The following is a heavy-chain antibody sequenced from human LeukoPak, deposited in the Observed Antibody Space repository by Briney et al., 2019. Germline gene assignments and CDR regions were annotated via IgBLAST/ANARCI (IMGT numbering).Heavy chain of an antibody. CDR2: FDPEDGET. J-gene: IGHJ6*02. CDR1: GYTFTGYY. V-gene: IGHV1-24*01. Sequence: GASVKVSCKASGYTFTGYYMHWVRQAPGKGLEWMGGFDPEDGETIYAQKFQGRVTMTEDTSTDTAYMELSSLRSEDTAVYYCATAVAGHYYYYGMDVWGQGTTVTVSS. D-gene: IGHD6-19*01. CDR3: ATAVAGHYYYYGMDV.